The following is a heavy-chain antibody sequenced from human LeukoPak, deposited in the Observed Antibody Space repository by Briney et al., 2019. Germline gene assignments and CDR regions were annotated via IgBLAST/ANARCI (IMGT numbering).Heavy chain of an antibody. J-gene: IGHJ1*01. Sequence: SETLSLTCAVSGGSISSGGYSWSWIRQPPGKGLEWIGYIYHSGSTYYNPSLKSRVTISVDRSKNQFSLKLSSVTAADTAVYYCAGEGIAAAFQHWGQGTLVTVSS. CDR2: IYHSGST. CDR3: AGEGIAAAFQH. V-gene: IGHV4-30-2*01. D-gene: IGHD6-13*01. CDR1: GGSISSGGYS.